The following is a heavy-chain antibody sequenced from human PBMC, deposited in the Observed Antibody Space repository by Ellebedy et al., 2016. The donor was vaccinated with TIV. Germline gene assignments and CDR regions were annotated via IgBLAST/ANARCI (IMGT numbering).Heavy chain of an antibody. CDR1: SGSFSGYH. D-gene: IGHD3-3*01. CDR2: INHGGVT. Sequence: MPSETLSLTCRVYSGSFSGYHFNWIRQSPGKGLEWIGEINHGGVTNYNPSLKSRLTLSVDTSTNHFSLRLTSVTAADTAVYYCSITDFGTDAFDNWGQGTGVTVSS. J-gene: IGHJ3*02. CDR3: SITDFGTDAFDN. V-gene: IGHV4-34*01.